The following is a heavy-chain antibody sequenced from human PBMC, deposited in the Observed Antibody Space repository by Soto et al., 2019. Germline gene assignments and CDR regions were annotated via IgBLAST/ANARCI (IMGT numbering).Heavy chain of an antibody. CDR2: ISYDGSNK. Sequence: QVQLVESGGGVVQPGRSLRLSCAASGFTFSSNAMHWVRQAPGKGLEWVAVISYDGSNKYYADSVKGRFTISRDNSKNTLYLQMNSLRAEDTAVYYCARDLGNSDAPGYWGQGTLVTVSS. CDR1: GFTFSSNA. D-gene: IGHD4-4*01. CDR3: ARDLGNSDAPGY. V-gene: IGHV3-30-3*01. J-gene: IGHJ4*02.